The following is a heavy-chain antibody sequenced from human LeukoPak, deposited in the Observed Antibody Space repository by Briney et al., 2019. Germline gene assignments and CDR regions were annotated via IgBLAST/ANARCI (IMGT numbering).Heavy chain of an antibody. J-gene: IGHJ6*03. CDR2: TSGSL. CDR3: ARVLAIFGLDTTDFYMGV. Sequence: SETLSLTCAVSGASISSHYWSWIRQPPGKGLEWIGYTSGSLSDNPSLKSRVAVSVDPSQNQVSLSLTSVTAADTAVYYCARVLAIFGLDTTDFYMGVWGKGTTVTVSS. V-gene: IGHV4-59*11. D-gene: IGHD3/OR15-3a*01. CDR1: GASISSHY.